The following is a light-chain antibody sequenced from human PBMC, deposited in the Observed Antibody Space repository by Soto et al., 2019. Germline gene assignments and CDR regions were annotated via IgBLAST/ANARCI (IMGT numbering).Light chain of an antibody. CDR1: QSVSSSY. J-gene: IGKJ5*01. CDR3: QQLCYLPFT. CDR2: GAS. Sequence: EIVLTQSPGTLSLSPGERATLSCRASQSVSSSYLAWYQQKPGQAPRLLIYGASSRATGIPDRFSGSGSGKNFTPPNKRPEAEEFCGEYCQQLCYLPFTFGQGTRLEIK. V-gene: IGKV3-20*01.